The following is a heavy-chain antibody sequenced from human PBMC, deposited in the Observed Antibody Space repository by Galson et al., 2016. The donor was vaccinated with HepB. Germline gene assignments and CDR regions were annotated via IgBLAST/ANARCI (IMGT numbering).Heavy chain of an antibody. CDR3: AGGSGWDAEH. J-gene: IGHJ1*01. D-gene: IGHD1-26*01. CDR1: GFSFSSSW. Sequence: SLRLSCAASGFSFSSSWMNWVRQARGKGLEWVANIKDDGSEKNYVDSVKGRFTISRDNAQNSLYLQMNTLRAEDTAVYYCAGGSGWDAEHWGQGTLVTVSS. V-gene: IGHV3-7*03. CDR2: IKDDGSEK.